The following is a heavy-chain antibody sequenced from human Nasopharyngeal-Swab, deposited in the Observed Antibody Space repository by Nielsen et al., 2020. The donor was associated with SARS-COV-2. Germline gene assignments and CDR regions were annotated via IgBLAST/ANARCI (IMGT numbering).Heavy chain of an antibody. CDR3: ASGIAVAGTPAHYYYSYGMDV. CDR1: GYTLTELS. CDR2: FDPEDGET. Sequence: ASVKVSCKVSGYTLTELSMHWERQAPGKGLEWMGGFDPEDGETIYAQKFQGRVTMTEDTSTDTAYMELSSLRSEDTAVYYCASGIAVAGTPAHYYYSYGMDVWGQGTTVTVSS. J-gene: IGHJ6*02. V-gene: IGHV1-24*01. D-gene: IGHD6-19*01.